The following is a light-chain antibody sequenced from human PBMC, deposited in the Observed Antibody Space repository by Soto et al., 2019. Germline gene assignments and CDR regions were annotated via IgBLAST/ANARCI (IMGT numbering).Light chain of an antibody. V-gene: IGLV2-14*01. CDR2: QVS. J-gene: IGLJ1*01. CDR3: SSYTSGNTLYV. Sequence: QSVLTQPASVSGSPGQSITISCTGTSSNVGFYNYVSWYQQHPGKAPKLMIYQVSNRPSGVSNRFSGSKSGSTASLTISGLEAEDEADYYCSSYTSGNTLYVFGTGTKVTVL. CDR1: SSNVGFYNY.